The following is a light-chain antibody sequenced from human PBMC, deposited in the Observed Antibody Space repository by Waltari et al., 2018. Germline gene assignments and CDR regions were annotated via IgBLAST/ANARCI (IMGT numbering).Light chain of an antibody. Sequence: EVVLTQSPGTLSLSPGERATLSCRASQSVGRYIVWYQQRPGQAPRLLIYAASSRAPGSPDRFSGSGFVTDFSLTISRLEPEDFAVYYCQNHERLPATFGQGTKVEIK. V-gene: IGKV3-20*01. J-gene: IGKJ1*01. CDR1: QSVGRY. CDR2: AAS. CDR3: QNHERLPAT.